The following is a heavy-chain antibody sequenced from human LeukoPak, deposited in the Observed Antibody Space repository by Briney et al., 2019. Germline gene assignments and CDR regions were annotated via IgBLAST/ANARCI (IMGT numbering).Heavy chain of an antibody. Sequence: GGSLRLSCAASGFTFSSYGMHWVRQAPGKGLEWVAVIWYDGSNKYYADSVKGRFTISGDNSKNTLYLQMNSLRAEDTAVYYCAKDTRGYSYGHDAFDIWGQGTMVTVSS. D-gene: IGHD5-18*01. CDR1: GFTFSSYG. CDR2: IWYDGSNK. CDR3: AKDTRGYSYGHDAFDI. J-gene: IGHJ3*02. V-gene: IGHV3-33*06.